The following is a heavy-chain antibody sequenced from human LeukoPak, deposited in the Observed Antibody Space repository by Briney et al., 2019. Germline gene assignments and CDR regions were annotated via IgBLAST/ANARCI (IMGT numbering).Heavy chain of an antibody. Sequence: GGSLRLSCAASGFTFSSYAMSWVRQAPGKGLEWVSAIRGSGGSTHYADSVKGRFTISRDNSKNTLYLQMNSLRAEDTAVYYCAKGEIVVVTYPKAFDIWGQGTMVTVSS. CDR1: GFTFSSYA. V-gene: IGHV3-23*01. J-gene: IGHJ3*02. CDR3: AKGEIVVVTYPKAFDI. D-gene: IGHD3-22*01. CDR2: IRGSGGST.